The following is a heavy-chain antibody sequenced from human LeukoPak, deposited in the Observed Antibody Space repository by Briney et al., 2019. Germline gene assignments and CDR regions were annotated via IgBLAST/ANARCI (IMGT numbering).Heavy chain of an antibody. CDR3: ARDKKIPTASGQYYYYYGVDV. D-gene: IGHD2-2*01. CDR2: INSDGSST. J-gene: IGHJ6*04. CDR1: GFIFSSYW. V-gene: IGHV3-74*01. Sequence: GGSLRLSCAASGFIFSSYWMHWVRQVPGKGLVWVSRINSDGSSTTYADSVKGRFTISRDNVKNTLNLQMNSLRAEDTAVYYCARDKKIPTASGQYYYYYGVDVWGKGTTVTVSS.